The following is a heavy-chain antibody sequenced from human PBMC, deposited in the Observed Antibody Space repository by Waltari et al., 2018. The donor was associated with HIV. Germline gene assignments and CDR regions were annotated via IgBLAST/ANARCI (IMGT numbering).Heavy chain of an antibody. CDR2: IYYSGST. D-gene: IGHD3-3*01. V-gene: IGHV4-59*01. Sequence: QVQLQESGPGLVKPSETLSLTCTVSGGSISSYYWSWIRQPPGKGLEWIGYIYYSGSTNYNPSLKSRVTISVDTSKNQFSLKLSSVTAADTAVYYCARSTRTMAILEWLSHFDYWGQGTLVTVSS. CDR3: ARSTRTMAILEWLSHFDY. CDR1: GGSISSYY. J-gene: IGHJ4*02.